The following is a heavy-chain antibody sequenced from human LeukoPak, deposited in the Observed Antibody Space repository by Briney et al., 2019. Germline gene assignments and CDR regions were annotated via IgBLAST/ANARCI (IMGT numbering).Heavy chain of an antibody. CDR3: ARVHGSSWHHYFDY. CDR2: IWYDGSNK. D-gene: IGHD6-13*01. J-gene: IGHJ4*02. Sequence: GRSLRLSCAASGFTFSSYDMHWVRQAPGKGLEWVAVIWYDGSNKYYADSVKGRFTISRDNSKNTLCLQMNSLRAEDTAVYYCARVHGSSWHHYFDYWGQGTLVTVSS. CDR1: GFTFSSYD. V-gene: IGHV3-33*01.